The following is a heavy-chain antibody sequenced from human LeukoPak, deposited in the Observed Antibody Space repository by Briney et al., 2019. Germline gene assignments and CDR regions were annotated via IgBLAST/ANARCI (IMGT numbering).Heavy chain of an antibody. Sequence: GESLKISCKGSGYSFTSYWIGWVRQMPGKGLEWVGIIYPGDSDTRYSPSFQGQVTISADKSISTAYLQWSSLKASDTAMYYCARSSGSGWLGYYYYYMDVWGKGTTVTVSS. CDR2: IYPGDSDT. CDR1: GYSFTSYW. V-gene: IGHV5-51*01. J-gene: IGHJ6*03. D-gene: IGHD6-19*01. CDR3: ARSSGSGWLGYYYYYMDV.